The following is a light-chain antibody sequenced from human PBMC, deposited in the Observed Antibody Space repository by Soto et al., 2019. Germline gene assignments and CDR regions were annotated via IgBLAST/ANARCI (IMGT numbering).Light chain of an antibody. Sequence: QSALTQPASVSGSPGQSITISCTGTSSDVGGYNYVSWYQQHPGKAPKLMIYDVSNRPSGVSNRFSGSKSGNTASLTISGLQAYDESDYYCSSYTSRSTLDVFGTGTKLTVL. CDR2: DVS. CDR1: SSDVGGYNY. J-gene: IGLJ1*01. V-gene: IGLV2-14*01. CDR3: SSYTSRSTLDV.